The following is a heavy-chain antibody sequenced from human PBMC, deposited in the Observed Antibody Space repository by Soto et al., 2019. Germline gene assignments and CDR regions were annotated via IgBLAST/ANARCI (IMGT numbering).Heavy chain of an antibody. J-gene: IGHJ6*02. CDR2: IYYSGST. V-gene: IGHV4-39*01. CDR1: GGSISSSSYY. CDR3: ARLVYYYGLDV. Sequence: QLQLQESGPGLVKPSETLSLTCTVSGGSISSSSYYWGWIRQPPGKGLEWIGSIYYSGSTYYNPSLKSRVTISVDTSKNQCSLKLNSVTAADTAVYYCARLVYYYGLDVWGQGTTVTVSS.